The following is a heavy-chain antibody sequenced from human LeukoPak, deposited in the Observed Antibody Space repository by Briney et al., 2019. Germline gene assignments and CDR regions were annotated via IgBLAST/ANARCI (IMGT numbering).Heavy chain of an antibody. V-gene: IGHV3-74*01. D-gene: IGHD3-22*01. CDR2: INSDGSST. CDR1: GFTFSNYE. CDR3: ARGGDYYYDSSGYPLAAAFDI. J-gene: IGHJ3*02. Sequence: PGGSLRLSCAASGFTFSNYEMNWVRQAPGKGLVWVSRINSDGSSTSYADSVKGRFTISRDNAKNTLYLQMNSLRAEDTAVYYCARGGDYYYDSSGYPLAAAFDIWGQGTMVTVSS.